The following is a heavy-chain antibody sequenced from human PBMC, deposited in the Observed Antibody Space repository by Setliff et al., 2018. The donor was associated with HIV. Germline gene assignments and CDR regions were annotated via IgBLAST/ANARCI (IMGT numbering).Heavy chain of an antibody. Sequence: SETLSLTCTVSGGSISTSTYYWGWIHQPPGKGLEWIGSIYYSGSTYYNSSLQSRVTISVDTSKNQFSLKVNSVTAADTAVYYCARHPPNLDWLYPWGQGTLVTVSS. CDR1: GGSISTSTYY. J-gene: IGHJ5*02. V-gene: IGHV4-39*01. CDR3: ARHPPNLDWLYP. CDR2: IYYSGST.